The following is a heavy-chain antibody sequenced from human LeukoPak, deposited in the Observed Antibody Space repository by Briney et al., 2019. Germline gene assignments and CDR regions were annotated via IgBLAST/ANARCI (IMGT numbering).Heavy chain of an antibody. CDR3: ARDWEDSSGYHQLGFDP. CDR2: TYYRSKWYN. V-gene: IGHV6-1*01. Sequence: SQTLSLTCALSGDSVSSSSAAWHWIRQSPSRGLEWLGRTYYRSKWYNDYAISVKSRITFNPDTSKNQFSLQLNSVTPEDTAVYYCARDWEDSSGYHQLGFDPWGQGTLVTVSS. D-gene: IGHD3-22*01. CDR1: GDSVSSSSAA. J-gene: IGHJ5*02.